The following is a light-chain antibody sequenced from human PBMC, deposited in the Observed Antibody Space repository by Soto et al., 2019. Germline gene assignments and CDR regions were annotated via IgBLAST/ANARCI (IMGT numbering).Light chain of an antibody. V-gene: IGLV2-11*01. CDR3: CSYAGSYTYV. Sequence: QSVLTQPRSVSGSPGQSVAISCTGTSSNVGGYNYVSWYQQHPGKAPKLMIYDVSKRPSGVPDRFSGSKSGNTASLTISGLQAEDGADYYCCSYAGSYTYVFATGTKVTVL. CDR1: SSNVGGYNY. J-gene: IGLJ1*01. CDR2: DVS.